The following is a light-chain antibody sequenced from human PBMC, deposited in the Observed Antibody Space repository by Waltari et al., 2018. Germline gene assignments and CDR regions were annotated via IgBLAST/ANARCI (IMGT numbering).Light chain of an antibody. J-gene: IGLJ1*01. V-gene: IGLV3-21*02. CDR3: QVWDSGSDHHV. Sequence: SFVLTQPPSVSVAPGQPARITCGGSNIGSKSVHWFQQKPGQAPVLVVFDDTERPSGIPDRVSGSNSGNTATLTIDRVEPGDEADYYCQVWDSGSDHHVFGTGTKVTVL. CDR1: NIGSKS. CDR2: DDT.